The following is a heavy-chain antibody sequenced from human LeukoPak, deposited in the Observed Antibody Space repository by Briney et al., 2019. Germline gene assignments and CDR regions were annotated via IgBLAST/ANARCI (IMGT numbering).Heavy chain of an antibody. CDR1: GGSISSSSYY. Sequence: SETLSLTCTVSGGSISSSSYYWGWIRQPPGKGLEWIGSIYYSGSTYYNPSLKSRVTISVDTSKNQFSLKLSSVPAADTAVYYCARHHVPYYYGSGSYGADYWGQGTLVTVSS. V-gene: IGHV4-39*01. D-gene: IGHD3-10*01. CDR2: IYYSGST. J-gene: IGHJ4*02. CDR3: ARHHVPYYYGSGSYGADY.